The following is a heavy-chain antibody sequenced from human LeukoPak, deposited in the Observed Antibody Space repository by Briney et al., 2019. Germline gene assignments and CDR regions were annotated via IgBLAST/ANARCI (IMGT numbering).Heavy chain of an antibody. V-gene: IGHV3-30*18. D-gene: IGHD6-19*01. CDR1: GFTFSSYG. Sequence: GRSLRLSCAASGFTFSSYGMHWDRQAPGKGLEWVAVISYDGSNKYYADSVKGRFTISRDNSRNTLYLQMNSLRAEDTAVYYCAKAEWLSAFDIWGQGTMVTVSS. J-gene: IGHJ3*02. CDR3: AKAEWLSAFDI. CDR2: ISYDGSNK.